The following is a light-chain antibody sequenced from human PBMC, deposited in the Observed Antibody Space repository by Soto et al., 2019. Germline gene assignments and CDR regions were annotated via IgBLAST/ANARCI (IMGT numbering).Light chain of an antibody. CDR1: SSNIGINY. V-gene: IGLV1-51*02. Sequence: QSALTQPPSVSAAPGQKVTISCSGSSSNIGINYVSWYQQLPGTAPKLLIYENDKRPSGIPDRFSGSKSGTSATLGITGLQTGDEADYYCGTWDGSLSAGVFGGGNKLTVL. J-gene: IGLJ3*02. CDR3: GTWDGSLSAGV. CDR2: END.